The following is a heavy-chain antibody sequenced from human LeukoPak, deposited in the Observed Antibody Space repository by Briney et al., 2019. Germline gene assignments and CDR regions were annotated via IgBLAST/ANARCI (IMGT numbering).Heavy chain of an antibody. J-gene: IGHJ4*02. V-gene: IGHV3-11*01. Sequence: GGSLRLSCVASGFTFSDYYMSWIRQAPGKGLEWLSYISSSGNPISYADSVKGRFTISRDNAKNSLYLQMNSLRAEDTAVYYCARADGYDWAVGYWGQGTLVTVSS. D-gene: IGHD5-12*01. CDR3: ARADGYDWAVGY. CDR1: GFTFSDYY. CDR2: ISSSGNPI.